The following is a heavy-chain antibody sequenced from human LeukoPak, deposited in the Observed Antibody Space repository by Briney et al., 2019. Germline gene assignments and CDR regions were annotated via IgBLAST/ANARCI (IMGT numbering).Heavy chain of an antibody. Sequence: SETLSLTCTVSGGSFNSSDHYWGWIRQPPGKGLEWIGSVYYSGSTYYNPSLKSRLTISVDTSKSQFSLKLSAVIAADTAVYYCARHQGLLWFGELPDYWSQGTLVTVSS. D-gene: IGHD3-10*01. CDR1: GGSFNSSDHY. CDR3: ARHQGLLWFGELPDY. V-gene: IGHV4-39*01. CDR2: VYYSGST. J-gene: IGHJ4*02.